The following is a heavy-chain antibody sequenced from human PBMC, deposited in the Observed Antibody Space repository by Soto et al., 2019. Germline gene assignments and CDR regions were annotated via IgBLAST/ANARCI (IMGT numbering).Heavy chain of an antibody. Sequence: GGSLRLSCAASGFTFDDYAMHWVRQAPGKGLEWVSGISWNSGSIGYADSVKGRFTISRDNAKNSLYLQMNSLRAEDTALYYCAKDIALELHTGWYFDLWGRGTLVTVSS. V-gene: IGHV3-9*01. CDR2: ISWNSGSI. D-gene: IGHD1-7*01. CDR3: AKDIALELHTGWYFDL. J-gene: IGHJ2*01. CDR1: GFTFDDYA.